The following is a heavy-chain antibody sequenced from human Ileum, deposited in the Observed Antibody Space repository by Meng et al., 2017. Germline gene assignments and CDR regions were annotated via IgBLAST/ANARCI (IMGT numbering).Heavy chain of an antibody. CDR1: GGSVSRSGYQ. CDR2: AST. D-gene: IGHD7-27*01. Sequence: VQLPESGPGRVTRCEALSLICAVPGGSVSRSGYQWGLIRQPPGKGLEWIGYASTNYNPSLKSRVTISVDTSKNQFSLKLTSVTAADTAVYYCARDHWGSLDYWGQGVLVTVSS. V-gene: IGHV4-61*08. J-gene: IGHJ4*02. CDR3: ARDHWGSLDY.